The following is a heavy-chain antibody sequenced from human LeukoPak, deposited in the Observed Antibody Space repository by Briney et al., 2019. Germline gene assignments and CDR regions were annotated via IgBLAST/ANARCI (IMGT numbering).Heavy chain of an antibody. D-gene: IGHD4-17*01. J-gene: IGHJ5*02. Sequence: SQTLSLTCAISGDSVSSNSAAWNWIRQSPSRGLEWLGRTYYRSKWYNDYAVSVKSRITINPDTSKNQFSLQLNPVTPEDTAVYYCAREGGYDYGDYGHWFDPWGQGTLVTVSS. CDR1: GDSVSSNSAA. V-gene: IGHV6-1*01. CDR3: AREGGYDYGDYGHWFDP. CDR2: TYYRSKWYN.